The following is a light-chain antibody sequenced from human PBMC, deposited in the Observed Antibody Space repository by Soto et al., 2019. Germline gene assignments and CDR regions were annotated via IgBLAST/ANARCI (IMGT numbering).Light chain of an antibody. CDR2: EVT. J-gene: IGLJ7*01. V-gene: IGLV2-8*01. CDR1: SSDVGGHNY. Sequence: QLVLTQPPSVSGSPGQSVTISCTGTSSDVGGHNYVSWYQQHPGKAPQLMIYEVTKRPSGVPDRFSGSKSGSTASLTVAGLQADDEADYYCSSYAGSNNYVLFGGGTQLTVL. CDR3: SSYAGSNNYVL.